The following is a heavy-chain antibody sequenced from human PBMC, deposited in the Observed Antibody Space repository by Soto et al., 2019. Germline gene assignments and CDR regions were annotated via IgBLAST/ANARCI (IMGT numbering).Heavy chain of an antibody. J-gene: IGHJ6*02. CDR2: IYSGGIT. CDR1: GFTVSSNY. V-gene: IGHV3-53*01. CDR3: VRDFVSSSEGGMDV. Sequence: GGSLRLSCAASGFTVSSNYMSWVRQAPGKGLEWVSVIYSGGITFYADSVKGRFTISRDNSKNTLYLQMNNLRGEDTAVYYCVRDFVSSSEGGMDVWGQGTTVTVSS. D-gene: IGHD6-6*01.